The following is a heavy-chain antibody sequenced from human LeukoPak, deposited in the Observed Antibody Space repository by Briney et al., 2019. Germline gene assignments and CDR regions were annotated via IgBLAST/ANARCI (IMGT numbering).Heavy chain of an antibody. CDR1: GFTFSSYG. CDR3: AKIGVVVAGDIDY. CDR2: ISYDGSNK. J-gene: IGHJ4*02. Sequence: PGGSLRLSCAASGFTFSSYGMHWVRQAPGKGLEWVAVISYDGSNKYYADSVKGRFTISRDNSKNTLYLQMNSLRAEDTAVYYCAKIGVVVAGDIDYWGQGTLVTVSS. D-gene: IGHD2-15*01. V-gene: IGHV3-30*18.